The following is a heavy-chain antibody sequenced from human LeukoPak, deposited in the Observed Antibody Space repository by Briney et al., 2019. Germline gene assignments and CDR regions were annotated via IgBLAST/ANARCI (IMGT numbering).Heavy chain of an antibody. CDR1: GGTFSSYA. V-gene: IGHV1-69*04. J-gene: IGHJ4*02. Sequence: SVKVSCKASGGTFSSYAISWVRQAPGQGLEWMGRIIPILGIANYAQKFQGRVTITADKSTSTAYMELSSLRSEDTAVYYCARGVVGWQQLVLDYFDYWGQGTLVTVSS. D-gene: IGHD6-13*01. CDR3: ARGVVGWQQLVLDYFDY. CDR2: IIPILGIA.